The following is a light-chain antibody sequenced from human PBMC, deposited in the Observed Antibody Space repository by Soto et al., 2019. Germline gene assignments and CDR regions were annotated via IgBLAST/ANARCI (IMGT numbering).Light chain of an antibody. CDR1: QSVSSN. Sequence: EIVMTQSPATLSVSPGERATLSCRASQSVSSNLAWYQQKPGQAPRLLIYGASTRATGIPARFSGSGSGTEFTLTISSLQSEDVAVYYCQQYNNLCGFGQGTKVEIK. V-gene: IGKV3-15*01. CDR2: GAS. J-gene: IGKJ1*01. CDR3: QQYNNLCG.